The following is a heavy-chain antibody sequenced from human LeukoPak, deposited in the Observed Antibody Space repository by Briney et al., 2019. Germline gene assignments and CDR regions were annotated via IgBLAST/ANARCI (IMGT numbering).Heavy chain of an antibody. Sequence: ASVKVSCKASGYTFTSYDINWVRQATGQGLEWMGWMNPNSGNTGYAQKFQGRVTMTRNTSISTAYMELSSLRSEDTAVYYCARRSWGELDFDYWGQGTLVTVSS. CDR3: ARRSWGELDFDY. J-gene: IGHJ4*02. CDR2: MNPNSGNT. V-gene: IGHV1-8*01. D-gene: IGHD1-26*01. CDR1: GYTFTSYD.